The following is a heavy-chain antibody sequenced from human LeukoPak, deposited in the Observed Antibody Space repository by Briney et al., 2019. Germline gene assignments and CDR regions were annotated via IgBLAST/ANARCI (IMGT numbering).Heavy chain of an antibody. D-gene: IGHD6-13*01. CDR2: LTYDGRNN. Sequence: GGSLRLSCAASGFTFSSYAMHWVRQAPGKGLEWVAVLTYDGRNNIYADSVKGRFTLSRDNSKNSLYLQMNSLRAEDTAVYYCARFVEQQLAFDYWGQGTLVTVSS. CDR1: GFTFSSYA. J-gene: IGHJ4*02. CDR3: ARFVEQQLAFDY. V-gene: IGHV3-30*04.